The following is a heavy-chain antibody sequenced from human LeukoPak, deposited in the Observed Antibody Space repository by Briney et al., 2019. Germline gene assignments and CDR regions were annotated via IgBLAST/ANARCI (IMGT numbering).Heavy chain of an antibody. D-gene: IGHD3/OR15-3a*01. CDR3: VLDLFSSFAFDI. Sequence: GGFLRLSCAASGFTFSRYWMHCVRQAPGKGLLWVSRINSDGSSTYYADSVKGRFTTSRDNAKNALHLQMNSLTAEDTAVYYCVLDLFSSFAFDIWGQGTMVTVSS. J-gene: IGHJ3*02. V-gene: IGHV3-74*01. CDR2: INSDGSST. CDR1: GFTFSRYW.